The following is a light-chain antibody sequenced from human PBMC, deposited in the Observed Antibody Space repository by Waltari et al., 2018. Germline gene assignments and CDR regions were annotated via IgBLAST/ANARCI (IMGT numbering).Light chain of an antibody. Sequence: EIVLTQSPGTLSLSPGERATRSCRTSQSVTRALAWYQQKPGQAPRLLIYGASNRATGIPDRFSGSGSGTDFSLTISSLEPEDFAVYYCQHYLRLPVTFGQGTKVEVK. CDR2: GAS. CDR1: QSVTRA. V-gene: IGKV3-20*01. CDR3: QHYLRLPVT. J-gene: IGKJ1*01.